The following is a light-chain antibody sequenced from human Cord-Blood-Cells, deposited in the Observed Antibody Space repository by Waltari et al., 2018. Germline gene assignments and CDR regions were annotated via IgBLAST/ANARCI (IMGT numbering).Light chain of an antibody. CDR2: DVS. V-gene: IGLV2-11*01. Sequence: QSALTPPRSVSGSPGQSVTISCNGTSSDVGGYNYVSWYQQHPGEAPKLMIYDVSKRPSVVPDRFSGSKSGNTASLTISGLQAEDEADYYCCSYAGSYTWVFGGGTKLTVL. CDR3: CSYAGSYTWV. CDR1: SSDVGGYNY. J-gene: IGLJ3*02.